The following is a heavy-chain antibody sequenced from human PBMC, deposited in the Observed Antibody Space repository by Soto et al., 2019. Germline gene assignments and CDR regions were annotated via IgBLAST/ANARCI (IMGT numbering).Heavy chain of an antibody. J-gene: IGHJ4*02. CDR1: GGSIGSSSYY. CDR3: ARLRGTYYYDSSGTYFDY. CDR2: IYYSGST. D-gene: IGHD3-22*01. V-gene: IGHV4-39*01. Sequence: SETQSLTSTVSGGSIGSSSYYWGWIRQPPGKGLEWIGSIYYSGSTYYNPSLKSRVTISVDTSKNQFSLKLSSVTAADTAVYYCARLRGTYYYDSSGTYFDYWGQGTLVTVSS.